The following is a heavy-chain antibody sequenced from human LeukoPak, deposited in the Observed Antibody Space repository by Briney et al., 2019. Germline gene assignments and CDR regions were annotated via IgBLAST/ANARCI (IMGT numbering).Heavy chain of an antibody. V-gene: IGHV3-7*01. J-gene: IGHJ6*03. CDR3: ARDSDGYYYYMDV. D-gene: IGHD3-10*01. CDR2: IKQDGSEK. CDR1: GLTISNNW. Sequence: GGSLRLSCADSGLTISNNWMSWVRQAPGKGLEWVANIKQDGSEKYYVDSVKGRFTISRDNAKNSLYLQMNSLRAEDTAVYYCARDSDGYYYYMDVWGKGTTVTVSS.